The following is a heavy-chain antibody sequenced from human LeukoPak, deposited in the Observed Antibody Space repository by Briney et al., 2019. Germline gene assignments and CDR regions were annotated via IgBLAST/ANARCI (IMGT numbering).Heavy chain of an antibody. CDR1: GFTFSSSW. CDR2: IKKDGSEK. Sequence: PGGSLRLSCAASGFTFSSSWMSWVRQAPGKGLEWVANIKKDGSEKYYVDSVKGRSTISRDNAKNSLYLQMNSLRAEDTAVYYCARDSGYDYDPRGFDYWGQGTLVTVSS. V-gene: IGHV3-7*01. J-gene: IGHJ4*02. D-gene: IGHD5-12*01. CDR3: ARDSGYDYDPRGFDY.